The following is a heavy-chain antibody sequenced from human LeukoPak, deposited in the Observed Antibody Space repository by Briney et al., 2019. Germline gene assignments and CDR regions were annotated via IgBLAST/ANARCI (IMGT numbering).Heavy chain of an antibody. Sequence: ASVKVSCKASGYTFTGYYMHWVRQAPGQGLEWMGWINPNSGGTNYAQKFQGRVTMTRDTSISTAYMELSRLRSDDTAVYYCARVLWFGDTRDNWFDPWGQGTLVTVSS. CDR1: GYTFTGYY. V-gene: IGHV1-2*02. CDR3: ARVLWFGDTRDNWFDP. CDR2: INPNSGGT. D-gene: IGHD3-10*01. J-gene: IGHJ5*02.